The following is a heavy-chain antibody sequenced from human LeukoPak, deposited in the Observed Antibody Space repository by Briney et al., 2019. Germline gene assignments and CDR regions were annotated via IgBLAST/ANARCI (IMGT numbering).Heavy chain of an antibody. J-gene: IGHJ4*02. CDR2: ISSSSSYI. CDR1: GFTFSSYS. CDR3: ARGRQQLVDFDY. Sequence: GGSLRLSCAASGFTFSSYSMNWVRQAPGKGLEWVSSISSSSSYIYYADSVKGRFTISRDNAKNSLYLQMNSLRAEDTAVYYCARGRQQLVDFDYWGQGTLSPSPQ. V-gene: IGHV3-21*01. D-gene: IGHD6-13*01.